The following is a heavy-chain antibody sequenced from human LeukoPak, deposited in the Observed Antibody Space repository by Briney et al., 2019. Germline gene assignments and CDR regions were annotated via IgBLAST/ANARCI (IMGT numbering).Heavy chain of an antibody. CDR3: ARPLGVGSYHLDS. V-gene: IGHV4-59*08. Sequence: AETLSLTCSASGGSLSNHYWSWSRQPPGKGLEWIAHIYSSGSTTYNPSLKRRGTISLDKSKCQISLNVTSVTAADTAVYYCARPLGVGSYHLDSWGQGALVTASS. CDR2: IYSSGST. J-gene: IGHJ4*02. D-gene: IGHD3-16*01. CDR1: GGSLSNHY.